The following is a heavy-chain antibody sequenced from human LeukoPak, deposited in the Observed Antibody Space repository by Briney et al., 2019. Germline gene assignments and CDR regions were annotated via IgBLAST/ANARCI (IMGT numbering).Heavy chain of an antibody. CDR1: GFTFNSYA. Sequence: GGSLRLSCAASGFTFNSYAMSWVRQAPWERLRWVSGISDSGGNTYYADSVGGRFTISRDNSKNTLYLQMNSLRAEDTAVYYCARHRSSWLIDYWGQGTLVTVSS. CDR2: ISDSGGNT. CDR3: ARHRSSWLIDY. J-gene: IGHJ4*02. V-gene: IGHV3-23*01. D-gene: IGHD6-6*01.